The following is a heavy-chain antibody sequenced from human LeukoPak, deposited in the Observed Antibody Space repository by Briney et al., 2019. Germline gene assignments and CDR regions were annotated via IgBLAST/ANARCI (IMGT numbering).Heavy chain of an antibody. V-gene: IGHV3-7*01. Sequence: GGSLRLSCVASGFSFSRYWMSWVRQAPGKGLEWVANIKEDGSEKYYVDSVKGRFTISRDNAKNSVYLQMNGLRAEDTAVYYCAREGLDRGYFDYWGQGTLVTVSS. D-gene: IGHD1-14*01. CDR3: AREGLDRGYFDY. CDR1: GFSFSRYW. J-gene: IGHJ4*02. CDR2: IKEDGSEK.